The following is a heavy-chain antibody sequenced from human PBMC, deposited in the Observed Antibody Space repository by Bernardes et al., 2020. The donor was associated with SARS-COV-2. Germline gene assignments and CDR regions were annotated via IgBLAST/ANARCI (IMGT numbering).Heavy chain of an antibody. CDR2: LYTRGRA. CDR3: ARDGSAYNWNDRLYYYCMDV. J-gene: IGHJ6*02. V-gene: IGHV4-61*02. CDR1: GGSLRSAGYY. D-gene: IGHD1-20*01. Sequence: TCSVSGGSLRSAGYYWSWIRQPDGKGLEWIRRLYTRGRAYYNPSLASRVTILADTSKNQFSLELSSVTAADTAVYYCARDGSAYNWNDRLYYYCMDVWGQGTTVTVSS.